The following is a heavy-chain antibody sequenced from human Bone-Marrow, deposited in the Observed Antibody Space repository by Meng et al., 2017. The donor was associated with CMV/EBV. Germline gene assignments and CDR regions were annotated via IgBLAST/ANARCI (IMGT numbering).Heavy chain of an antibody. CDR1: GFTFSSYR. D-gene: IGHD5-24*01. J-gene: IGHJ5*02. V-gene: IGHV3-21*04. Sequence: GESLKISCAASGFTFSSYRMNWVRQAPGKGLEWVSSISSSSSYIYYADSVKGRFTISRDNSKNTLYLQMNSLRAEDTAVYYGAKAEMAAGWFDPWGQGTLVTVS. CDR3: AKAEMAAGWFDP. CDR2: ISSSSSYI.